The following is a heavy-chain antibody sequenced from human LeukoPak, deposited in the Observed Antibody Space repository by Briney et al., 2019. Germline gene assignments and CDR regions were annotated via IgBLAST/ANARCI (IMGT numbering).Heavy chain of an antibody. CDR3: AKGAEGDITGVDY. V-gene: IGHV3-30*18. J-gene: IGHJ4*02. Sequence: GRSLRLSCAVSGFTFSSYGIHWVRQAPGKGLEWVAIISYDGSNKYYAESVRGRFTISRDNSKNTLYLQMNSLRAEDTAVYYCAKGAEGDITGVDYWGQGTLVTVSS. CDR2: ISYDGSNK. CDR1: GFTFSSYG. D-gene: IGHD3-3*01.